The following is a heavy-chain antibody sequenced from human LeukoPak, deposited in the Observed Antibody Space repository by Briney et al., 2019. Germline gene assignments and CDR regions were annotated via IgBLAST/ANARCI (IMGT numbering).Heavy chain of an antibody. CDR2: IRNKDNRYTT. Sequence: PGGSLRLSCAASGFTFSDHFMDWVRQAPGKGLEWVGRIRNKDNRYTTEYAASVKGRFTISRDDSKNSLYLQMNSLKTEDTAVYYCAWGGGVTNNPDCWGQGTLVTVSS. V-gene: IGHV3-72*01. CDR3: AWGGGVTNNPDC. J-gene: IGHJ4*02. D-gene: IGHD3-16*01. CDR1: GFTFSDHF.